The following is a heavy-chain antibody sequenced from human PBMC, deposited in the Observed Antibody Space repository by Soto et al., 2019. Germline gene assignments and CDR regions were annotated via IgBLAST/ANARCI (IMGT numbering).Heavy chain of an antibody. V-gene: IGHV4-30-4*01. CDR2: IYYSGST. J-gene: IGHJ4*02. CDR1: GGSISSCNYY. Sequence: PSETLSLTCTVSGGSISSCNYYWNWIRQSPGKGLEWIGYIYYSGSTYYNPSLQSRVTISVDTSKNQFSLKLSSVTAADTAVYYCARRWGTYFDYWGQGTLVTVSS. D-gene: IGHD7-27*01. CDR3: ARRWGTYFDY.